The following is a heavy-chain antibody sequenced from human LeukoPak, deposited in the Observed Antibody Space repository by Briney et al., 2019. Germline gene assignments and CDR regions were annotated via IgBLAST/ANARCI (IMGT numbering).Heavy chain of an antibody. CDR3: ARDKLGYCSSTSCATRGFDY. V-gene: IGHV4-61*02. CDR2: IYTSGST. D-gene: IGHD2-2*01. Sequence: SETLSLTCTLSGDSISSGSYYWSWTRQPAGKGLEWIGRIYTSGSTNYNPSHKSRVTISVDTSKNQFSLKLSSVTAADTAVYYCARDKLGYCSSTSCATRGFDYWGQGTLVTVSS. CDR1: GDSISSGSYY. J-gene: IGHJ4*02.